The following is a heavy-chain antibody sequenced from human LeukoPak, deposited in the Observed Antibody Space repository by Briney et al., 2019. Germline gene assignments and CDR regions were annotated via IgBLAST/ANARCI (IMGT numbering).Heavy chain of an antibody. CDR1: GFSFSTYG. V-gene: IGHV3-30*02. D-gene: IGHD3-16*01. CDR2: TPYDGNSK. Sequence: GGSLRLSCAASGFSFSTYGMHWVRQAPGKVLEWVAFTPYDGNSKYYTDSVKGRFTVSKDNLQNTLYLQMNNLGIEDTAVYFCARAEGVDLYFDYWGQGTPVTVSS. CDR3: ARAEGVDLYFDY. J-gene: IGHJ4*02.